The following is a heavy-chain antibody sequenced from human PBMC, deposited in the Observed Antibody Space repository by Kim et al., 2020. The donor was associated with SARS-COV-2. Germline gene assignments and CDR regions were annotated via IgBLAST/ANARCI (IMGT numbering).Heavy chain of an antibody. Sequence: YYADSVRGRCTNSRDNAKNSLYLQMNSLRDEDTAVYYCASYDILTGYPDYWGQGTLVTVSS. CDR3: ASYDILTGYPDY. V-gene: IGHV3-48*02. D-gene: IGHD3-9*01. J-gene: IGHJ4*02.